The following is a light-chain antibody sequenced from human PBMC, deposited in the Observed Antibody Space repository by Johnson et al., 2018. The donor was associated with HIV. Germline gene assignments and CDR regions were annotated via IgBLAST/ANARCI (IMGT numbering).Light chain of an antibody. CDR2: DNN. V-gene: IGLV1-51*01. J-gene: IGLJ1*01. Sequence: QSVLTQPPSVSAAPGQKVTISCSGSSSNIGRNYVSWYQQLPGTAPKLLIFDNNKRPSGIPDRFSGSKSGASATLDITGLQTGDEADYYCGTWDSSLSGVFGTGTKVTVL. CDR3: GTWDSSLSGV. CDR1: SSNIGRNY.